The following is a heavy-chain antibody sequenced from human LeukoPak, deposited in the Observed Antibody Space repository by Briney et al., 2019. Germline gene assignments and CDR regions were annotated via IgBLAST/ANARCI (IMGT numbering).Heavy chain of an antibody. D-gene: IGHD3-10*01. CDR2: IKQDGSEK. Sequence: GGSLRLSCAASGFTFSSYWMSWVRQAPGKGLEWVANIKQDGSEKYYVDSVKGRFTISRDKAKNSLYLQMNSLRAEDTAVYSCAREGYGSGSYDPDYWGQGTLVTVSS. CDR1: GFTFSSYW. V-gene: IGHV3-7*01. J-gene: IGHJ4*02. CDR3: AREGYGSGSYDPDY.